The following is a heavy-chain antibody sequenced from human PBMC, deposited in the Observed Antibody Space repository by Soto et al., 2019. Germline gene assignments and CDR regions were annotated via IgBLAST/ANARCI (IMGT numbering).Heavy chain of an antibody. J-gene: IGHJ4*02. CDR3: ARGPTSSGYYYGY. D-gene: IGHD3-22*01. V-gene: IGHV3-9*01. CDR2: ISWNSYSI. Sequence: GGSLRLSCVASGFTFDDYAMHWVRQGPGKGLEWVSGISWNSYSIGYADSVKGRFTISRDNVKNSLHLQMDSLTTEDTALYYCARGPTSSGYYYGYWGQGTLVTGS. CDR1: GFTFDDYA.